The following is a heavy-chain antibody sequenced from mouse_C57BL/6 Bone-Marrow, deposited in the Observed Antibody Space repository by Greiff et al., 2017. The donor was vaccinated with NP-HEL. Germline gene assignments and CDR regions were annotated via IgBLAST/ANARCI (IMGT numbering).Heavy chain of an antibody. J-gene: IGHJ2*01. CDR2: ISSGGSYT. V-gene: IGHV5-6*01. D-gene: IGHD1-1*01. CDR1: GFTFSSYG. Sequence: EVKLVESGGDLVKPGGSPKLSCAASGFTFSSYGMSWVRQTPDKRLEWVATISSGGSYTYYPDSVKGRFTISRDNAKNTLYLQMSSLKSEDTAMYYCARQGYYGSSFDYWGQGTTLTVSS. CDR3: ARQGYYGSSFDY.